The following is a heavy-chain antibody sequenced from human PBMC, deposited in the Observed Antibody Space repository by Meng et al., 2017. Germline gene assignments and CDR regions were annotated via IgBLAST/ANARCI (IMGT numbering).Heavy chain of an antibody. J-gene: IGHJ4*02. Sequence: SVKVSCKASGGTFSSYAISWVRQAPGQGLEWMGGIIPIFGTANYAQKFQGRVTITTEESTSTAYMKLSSLRSEDTAVYYCARGGTVEMATIYELDYWGQGTLVTVSS. CDR2: IIPIFGTA. D-gene: IGHD5-24*01. CDR3: ARGGTVEMATIYELDY. CDR1: GGTFSSYA. V-gene: IGHV1-69*05.